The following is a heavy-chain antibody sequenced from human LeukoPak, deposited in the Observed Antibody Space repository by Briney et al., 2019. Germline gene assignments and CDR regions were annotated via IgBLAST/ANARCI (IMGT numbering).Heavy chain of an antibody. Sequence: GRSLRLSCAASGFTFSSYGMHWVRQAPGKGLEWGAVIWYDGSNKYYADSVKGRFTISRDNSKNTLYLQMNSLRAEDTAVYYCAREMYYYDSSGYLGYWGQGTLVTVSS. CDR2: IWYDGSNK. CDR3: AREMYYYDSSGYLGY. CDR1: GFTFSSYG. J-gene: IGHJ4*02. V-gene: IGHV3-33*01. D-gene: IGHD3-22*01.